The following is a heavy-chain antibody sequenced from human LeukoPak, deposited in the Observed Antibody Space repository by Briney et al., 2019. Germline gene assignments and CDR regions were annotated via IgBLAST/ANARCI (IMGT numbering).Heavy chain of an antibody. CDR2: INPSSGGT. V-gene: IGHV1-2*02. CDR3: ARDWGYCSGGSCYRGAFDI. Sequence: ASVKVSCKASGYTFTGYYMHWVRQAPGQGLEWMGWINPSSGGTNYAQKFQGRVTMTRDMSTSTVFMELSSLRSEDTAVYYCARDWGYCSGGSCYRGAFDIWGQGTMVTVSS. D-gene: IGHD2-15*01. CDR1: GYTFTGYY. J-gene: IGHJ3*02.